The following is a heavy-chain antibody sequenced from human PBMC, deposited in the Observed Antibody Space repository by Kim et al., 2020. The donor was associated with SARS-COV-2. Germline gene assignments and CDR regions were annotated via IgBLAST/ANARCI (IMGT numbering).Heavy chain of an antibody. V-gene: IGHV1-69*13. CDR3: AKGVVSLFGDGFWWFDP. CDR2: IIPILGTI. Sequence: SVKVSCKASGGTFTNHTFNWVRQAPGQGLEWLGGIIPILGTINYAQKFQGRITITADDFTGTPYMELSSLRFDDTAVYYCAKGVVSLFGDGFWWFDPWGKGTLVTVSS. D-gene: IGHD3-10*02. CDR1: GGTFTNHT. J-gene: IGHJ5*02.